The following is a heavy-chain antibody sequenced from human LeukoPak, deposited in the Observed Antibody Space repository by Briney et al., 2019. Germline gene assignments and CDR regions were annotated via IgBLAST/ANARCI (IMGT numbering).Heavy chain of an antibody. J-gene: IGHJ4*02. V-gene: IGHV4-34*01. D-gene: IGHD4-23*01. CDR2: INHSGST. CDR1: GGSFSGYY. Sequence: SETLSLTCAVYGGSFSGYYWSWLRQPPGKGLEWIGEINHSGSTNYNPSLKSRVTISVDTSKNQFSLKLSSVTAADTAVYYCARVRYGGNSDYWGQGTLVTVSS. CDR3: ARVRYGGNSDY.